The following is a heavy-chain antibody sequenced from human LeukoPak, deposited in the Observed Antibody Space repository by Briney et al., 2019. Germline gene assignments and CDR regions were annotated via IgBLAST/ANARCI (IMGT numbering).Heavy chain of an antibody. CDR3: AREPRDGTYFDY. D-gene: IGHD5-24*01. Sequence: QSGGSLRLSCAASGFTVSANYINWVRQAPGRGLEWVSVLYSGGSTYYPDSVEGRFTISRDISKNTVYLQMNRLRADDTAVYYCAREPRDGTYFDYWGQGTLVTVSS. V-gene: IGHV3-53*01. CDR1: GFTVSANY. J-gene: IGHJ4*02. CDR2: LYSGGST.